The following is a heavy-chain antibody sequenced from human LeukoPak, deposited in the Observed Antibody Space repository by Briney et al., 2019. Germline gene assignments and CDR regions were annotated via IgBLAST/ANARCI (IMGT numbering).Heavy chain of an antibody. D-gene: IGHD3-10*01. CDR1: GAPISSYY. J-gene: IGHJ4*02. CDR3: ARHPELYFFDY. V-gene: IGHV4-59*08. CDR2: ISYSGST. Sequence: SETLSLTCTVSGAPISSYYWSWIRQPPGKGLEWIGYISYSGSTNYSTSLKSRVTISADTSKNQVSLTLSSVTAADTAVYYCARHPELYFFDYWGQGTLVSVSS.